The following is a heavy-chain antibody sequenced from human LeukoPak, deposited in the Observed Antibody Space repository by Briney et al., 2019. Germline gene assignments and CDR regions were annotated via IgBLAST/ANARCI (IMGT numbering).Heavy chain of an antibody. CDR2: IKEDGSEK. J-gene: IGHJ4*02. V-gene: IGHV3-7*05. Sequence: GGSLRHSCAASGFSFSDNWMSWVRQAPGKGLEWVANIKEDGSEKNYVDSVKGRFTISRDNAKNSLYLQMISLRAEDTAVYYCARDGGIAAADYYFDCWGQGTLSPSPQ. CDR3: ARDGGIAAADYYFDC. D-gene: IGHD6-13*01. CDR1: GFSFSDNW.